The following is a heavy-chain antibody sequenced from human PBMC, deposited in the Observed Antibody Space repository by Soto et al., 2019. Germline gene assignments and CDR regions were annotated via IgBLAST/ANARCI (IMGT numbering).Heavy chain of an antibody. D-gene: IGHD3-22*01. CDR1: GGTPSNSA. CDR3: AGGRIVVVGGRAYYGMDV. Sequence: QVHLLLQSGAEVKKPGSSVKVSCKASGGTPSNSAISWVRQALAQGLEWMGGIIPVFGLVKYAQNFQGRVTIAADESTNTAYMELSSLRPEDTAVYYCAGGRIVVVGGRAYYGMDVWGQGTTVTVSS. J-gene: IGHJ6*02. CDR2: IIPVFGLV. V-gene: IGHV1-69*01.